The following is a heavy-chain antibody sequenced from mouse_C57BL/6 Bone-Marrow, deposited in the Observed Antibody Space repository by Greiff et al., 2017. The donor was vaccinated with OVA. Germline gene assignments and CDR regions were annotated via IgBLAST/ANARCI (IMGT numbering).Heavy chain of an antibody. J-gene: IGHJ3*01. CDR2: SRNKANDYTT. V-gene: IGHV7-1*01. CDR3: ARDDDYDKAWFAY. D-gene: IGHD2-4*01. Sequence: EVKVEESGGGLVQSGRSLRLSCATSGFTFSDFYMEWVRQAPGKGLEWIAASRNKANDYTTEYSASVKGRFIVSRDTSQSILYLQMNALRAEDTAIYYCARDDDYDKAWFAYWGQGTLVTVSA. CDR1: GFTFSDFY.